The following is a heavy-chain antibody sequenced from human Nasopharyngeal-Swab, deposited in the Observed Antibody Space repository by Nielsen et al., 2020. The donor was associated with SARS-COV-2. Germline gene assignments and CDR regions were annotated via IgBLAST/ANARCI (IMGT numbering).Heavy chain of an antibody. V-gene: IGHV1-18*01. CDR2: ISAYNGNT. CDR1: GYTFTSYG. Sequence: ASVKVSCKASGYTFTSYGISWVRQAPGQGLEWMGWISAYNGNTNYAQKLQGRVTMTTDTSTSTAYMELRSLRSEDTAVYYCARGFPWDGYNTPPFDYWGQGTLVTVSS. CDR3: ARGFPWDGYNTPPFDY. D-gene: IGHD5-24*01. J-gene: IGHJ4*02.